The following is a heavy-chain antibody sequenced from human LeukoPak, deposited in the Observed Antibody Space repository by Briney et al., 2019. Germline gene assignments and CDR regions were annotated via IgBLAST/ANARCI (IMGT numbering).Heavy chain of an antibody. J-gene: IGHJ5*02. V-gene: IGHV1-2*02. CDR1: GYTFTGYY. Sequence: ASVKVSCKASGYTFTGYYMHWVRQAPGQGLEWMGWINPNSGGTNYAQKFQGRVTMTRDTSISTAYMELSRLRSDDTAVYYCAREWVDTAMVTTLNWFDPWGQGTLVTVS. D-gene: IGHD5-18*01. CDR2: INPNSGGT. CDR3: AREWVDTAMVTTLNWFDP.